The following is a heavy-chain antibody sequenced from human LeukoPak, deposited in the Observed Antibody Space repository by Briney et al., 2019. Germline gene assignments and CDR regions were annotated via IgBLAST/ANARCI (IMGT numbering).Heavy chain of an antibody. D-gene: IGHD3-22*01. CDR2: INPSGGST. Sequence: ASVKVSCKASGYTFTSYYMHWVRQAPGQGLEWMGIINPSGGSTSYAQKFQGRVTMTRDTSTSTVYMELSGLRSEDTAVYYCARGSPVRDYDSSGYYYYFDYWGQGTLVTVSS. CDR1: GYTFTSYY. CDR3: ARGSPVRDYDSSGYYYYFDY. J-gene: IGHJ4*02. V-gene: IGHV1-46*01.